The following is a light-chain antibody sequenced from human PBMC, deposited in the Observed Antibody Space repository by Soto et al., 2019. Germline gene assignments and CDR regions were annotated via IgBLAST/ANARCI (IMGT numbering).Light chain of an antibody. V-gene: IGKV2-28*01. CDR3: MQARQTPLT. J-gene: IGKJ4*01. CDR1: QSLLHSNGYNY. CDR2: LGS. Sequence: EIVMTQSPLSLPVTPGEPASISCRSSQSLLHSNGYNYLDWYLQKPGQSPQVLIYLGSNRASGVPDRFSGSGSGTDFTLKISRVEAEDVGVYYCMQARQTPLTFDGGTKVEIK.